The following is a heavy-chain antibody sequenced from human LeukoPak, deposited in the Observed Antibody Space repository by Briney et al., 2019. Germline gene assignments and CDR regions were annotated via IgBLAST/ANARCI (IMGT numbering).Heavy chain of an antibody. J-gene: IGHJ4*02. D-gene: IGHD1-26*01. V-gene: IGHV1-18*01. CDR3: ARDESSGSYYFDY. CDR1: GYTFINYG. CDR2: ISAYNGNT. Sequence: ASVKVSCKASGYTFINYGISWVRQAPGQGLEWMGWISAYNGNTKYAQKLQGRVTMTTDTSTSTAYMELRSLRSDDTAVYYCARDESSGSYYFDYWGQGTLVTVSS.